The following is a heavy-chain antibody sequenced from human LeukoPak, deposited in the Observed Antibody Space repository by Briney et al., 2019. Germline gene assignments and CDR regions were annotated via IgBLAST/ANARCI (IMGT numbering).Heavy chain of an antibody. V-gene: IGHV4-4*07. CDR2: IYTSGST. Sequence: PSETLSLTCTVSGGSISSYYWSWIRQPAGKGLEWIGRIYTSGSTNYNPSLKSRVTMSVDTSKNQFSLKLSSVTAADTAVYYCARDSVEPQDQQLVSQGGFDYWGQGTLVTVSS. J-gene: IGHJ4*02. CDR1: GGSISSYY. D-gene: IGHD6-13*01. CDR3: ARDSVEPQDQQLVSQGGFDY.